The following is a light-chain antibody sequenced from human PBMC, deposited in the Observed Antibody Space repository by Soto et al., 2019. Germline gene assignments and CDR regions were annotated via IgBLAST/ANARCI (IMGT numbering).Light chain of an antibody. CDR2: DIS. CDR1: SSDVGGYNY. V-gene: IGLV2-14*01. Sequence: QSVLTQPASVSGSPGQSITISCTGTSSDVGGYNYVSWYQQHPGKAPKLMIYDISNRPSGVSNRFSGSKSGNTASLTISGLKTDDEADYYCSSYTSSSTRVFGTGTKVTVL. CDR3: SSYTSSSTRV. J-gene: IGLJ1*01.